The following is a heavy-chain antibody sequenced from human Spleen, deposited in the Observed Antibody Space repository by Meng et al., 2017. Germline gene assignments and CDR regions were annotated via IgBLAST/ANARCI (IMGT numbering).Heavy chain of an antibody. CDR1: GYTFTAYY. CDR3: ARDEDISAAGYLLGDF. CDR2: INPNSGDT. D-gene: IGHD6-13*01. V-gene: IGHV1-2*06. J-gene: IGHJ4*02. Sequence: QVRLVQSGAEVKKPGGSVKVSCKASGYTFTAYYIHWVRQAPGQGLEWMGRINPNSGDTNYAQKFQGRVTMTRDTSISTAYMELSGLRSDDTAVYYCARDEDISAAGYLLGDFWGQGTLVTVSS.